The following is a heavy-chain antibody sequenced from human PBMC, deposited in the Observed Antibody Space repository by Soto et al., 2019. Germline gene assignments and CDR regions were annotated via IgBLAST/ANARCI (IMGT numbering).Heavy chain of an antibody. CDR2: IYYSGYN. D-gene: IGHD3-16*01. V-gene: IGHV4-39*01. Sequence: QLQLQESGPGLVKPSETLSLTCTVSGGSISSSSYYWGWIRQPPGKGLEWIGSIYYSGYNYYNPSLKGRVTISVDTSKNQFSLKLSSVTAADTAVYYCARHNGPLYVGYYYDMDVWGQGTTVTVSS. CDR1: GGSISSSSYY. J-gene: IGHJ6*02. CDR3: ARHNGPLYVGYYYDMDV.